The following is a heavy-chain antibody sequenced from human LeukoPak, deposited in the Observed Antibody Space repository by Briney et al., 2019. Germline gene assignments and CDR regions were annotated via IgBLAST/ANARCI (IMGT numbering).Heavy chain of an antibody. CDR3: ARVDSSSWNYYFDY. D-gene: IGHD6-13*01. J-gene: IGHJ4*02. CDR1: GYTFTGYY. V-gene: IGHV1-2*02. Sequence: APVKVSCKASGYTFTGYYMHWVRQAPGQGLEWMGWINPNSGGTNYAQKFQGRVTMTRDTSISTAYMELSRLRSDDTAVYYCARVDSSSWNYYFDYWGQGTLVTVSS. CDR2: INPNSGGT.